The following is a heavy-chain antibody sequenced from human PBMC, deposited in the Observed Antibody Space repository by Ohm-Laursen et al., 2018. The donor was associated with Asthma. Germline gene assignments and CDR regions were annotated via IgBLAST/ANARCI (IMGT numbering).Heavy chain of an antibody. CDR3: ARTPNYYDSSGYYSYYFDY. Sequence: SETLSLTCAVSGGSISSGGDYLSWIRQHPGKGLEWIGYIDYSGSTYYNPSLKSRVSISRNLFSLKLSSVTAADTAVYYCARTPNYYDSSGYYSYYFDYWGQGTLVTVSS. J-gene: IGHJ4*02. D-gene: IGHD3-22*01. CDR1: GGSISSGGDY. CDR2: IDYSGST. V-gene: IGHV4-31*11.